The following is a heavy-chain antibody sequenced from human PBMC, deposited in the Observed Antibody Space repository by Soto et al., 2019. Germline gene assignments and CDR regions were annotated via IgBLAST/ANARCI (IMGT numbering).Heavy chain of an antibody. D-gene: IGHD6-19*01. CDR2: IHYSGST. V-gene: IGHV4-59*01. CDR3: AKGGWSMDY. J-gene: IGHJ4*02. Sequence: SETLSLTCTVSGGSISNSYWSWIRQPPGKGLEWIGYIHYSGSTNYNPSLQSRVTMSVDTSKNQLSLKLSSVTAADTAVYYCAKGGWSMDYWGQGTLVTVSS. CDR1: GGSISNSY.